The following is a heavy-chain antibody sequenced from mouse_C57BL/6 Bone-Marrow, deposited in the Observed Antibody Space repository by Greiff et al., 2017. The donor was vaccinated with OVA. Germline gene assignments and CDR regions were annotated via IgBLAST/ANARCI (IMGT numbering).Heavy chain of an antibody. V-gene: IGHV1-78*01. Sequence: QVQLQQSDAELVKPGASVKISCKVSGYTFTDPTIHWMKQRPEQGLEWIGYIYPRDGSTKYTEKFKGKATLTAAKSSSTAYMQLNSLTSEDSAVYFSARSADYSNYVGGAMDYWGQGTSVTVSS. J-gene: IGHJ4*01. CDR1: GYTFTDPT. CDR2: IYPRDGST. D-gene: IGHD2-5*01. CDR3: ARSADYSNYVGGAMDY.